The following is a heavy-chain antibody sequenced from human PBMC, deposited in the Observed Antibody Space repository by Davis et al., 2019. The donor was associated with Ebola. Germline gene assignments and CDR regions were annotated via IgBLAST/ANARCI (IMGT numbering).Heavy chain of an antibody. J-gene: IGHJ5*02. CDR1: GYTFTGYY. D-gene: IGHD3-9*01. Sequence: ASVTVSCKASGYTFTGYYMHWVRQAPGQGLEWMGWINPNSGGTNYAQKFQGWVTMTRDTSISTAYMELRRLRSDDTAVYYCARDRHDILTGWFDPWGQGTLVTVSS. V-gene: IGHV1-2*04. CDR3: ARDRHDILTGWFDP. CDR2: INPNSGGT.